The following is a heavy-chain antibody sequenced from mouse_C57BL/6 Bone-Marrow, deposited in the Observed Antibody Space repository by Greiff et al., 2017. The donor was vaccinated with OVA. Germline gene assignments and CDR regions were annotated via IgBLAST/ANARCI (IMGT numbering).Heavy chain of an antibody. D-gene: IGHD2-1*01. CDR2: ISDGGSYT. V-gene: IGHV5-4*03. CDR1: GFTFSSYA. CDR3: ARALYYGYYAMDY. Sequence: EVKLVESGGGLVKPGGSLKLSCAASGFTFSSYAMSWVRQTPGKRLEWVATISDGGSYTYYPDNVKGRFTISRDNAKNNLYLQMSHLKSEDTAMYYCARALYYGYYAMDYWGQGTSVTVSS. J-gene: IGHJ4*01.